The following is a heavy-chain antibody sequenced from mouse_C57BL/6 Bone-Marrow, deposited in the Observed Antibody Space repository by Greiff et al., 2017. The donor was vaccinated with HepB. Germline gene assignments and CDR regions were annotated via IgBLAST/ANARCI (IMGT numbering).Heavy chain of an antibody. CDR1: GYTFTSYW. D-gene: IGHD2-4*01. V-gene: IGHV1-55*01. CDR2: IYPGSGST. Sequence: QFQLQQSGAELVKPGASVKMSCKASGYTFTSYWITWVKQRPGQGLEWIGDIYPGSGSTNYNEKFKSKATLTVDTSSSTAYMQLSSLTSEDSAVYYCASYYDYSFAYWGQGTLVTVSA. CDR3: ASYYDYSFAY. J-gene: IGHJ3*01.